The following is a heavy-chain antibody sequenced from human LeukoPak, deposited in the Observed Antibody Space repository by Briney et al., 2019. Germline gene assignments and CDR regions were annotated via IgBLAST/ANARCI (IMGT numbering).Heavy chain of an antibody. CDR1: GFTFSDYV. CDR2: ITASGDRT. V-gene: IGHV3-23*01. J-gene: IGHJ4*02. Sequence: GGSLRLSCAASGFTFSDYVMIWVRQAPGKGLEWVSGITASGDRTYYADSVQGRFTMSRDNSKNTVYLQMNSLRVDDTAVYYCARRDIVVIVSASDYWGQGTLVTVSS. CDR3: ARRDIVVIVSASDY. D-gene: IGHD2-15*01.